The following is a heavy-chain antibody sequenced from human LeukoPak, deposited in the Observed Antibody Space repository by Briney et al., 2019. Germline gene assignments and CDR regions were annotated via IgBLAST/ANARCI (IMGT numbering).Heavy chain of an antibody. Sequence: GGSLRLSCAASGFTFSRYSMNWVRQAPGKGLEWVSSISGSSSYKYYADSVKSRFTISRDNAKNSLYLQMNSLRAEDTAVYYCARVAAKTVDYWGQGTLVTVSS. J-gene: IGHJ4*02. CDR2: ISGSSSYK. V-gene: IGHV3-21*04. CDR1: GFTFSRYS. CDR3: ARVAAKTVDY. D-gene: IGHD2-15*01.